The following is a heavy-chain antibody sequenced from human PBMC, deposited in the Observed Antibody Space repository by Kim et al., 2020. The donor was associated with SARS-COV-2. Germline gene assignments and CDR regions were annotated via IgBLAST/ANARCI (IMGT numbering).Heavy chain of an antibody. CDR3: AKEHSSTYPYYFDY. Sequence: GGSLRLSCAASGFTFSSYAMSWVRQAPGKGLEWVSGISGSGGSTYYADSVKGRFTISRDNSKDTLYLQMSSLRAEDMAVYYCAKEHSSTYPYYFDYWGQGTLVTVSS. CDR1: GFTFSSYA. J-gene: IGHJ4*02. CDR2: ISGSGGST. D-gene: IGHD2-2*01. V-gene: IGHV3-23*01.